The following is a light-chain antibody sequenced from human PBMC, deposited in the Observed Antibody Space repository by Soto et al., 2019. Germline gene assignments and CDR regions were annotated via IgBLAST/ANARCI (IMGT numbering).Light chain of an antibody. CDR3: QQYNSYSVT. V-gene: IGKV1-5*01. CDR1: QSISSL. J-gene: IGKJ1*01. CDR2: DAS. Sequence: IQMTQSPSTLSASVGDRVTITCRASQSISSLLAWYQRKPGKAPKLLIYDASSLESGVPSRFSGSGSGTEFTLTISSLQPDDFATYYCQQYNSYSVTFGQGTKVDIK.